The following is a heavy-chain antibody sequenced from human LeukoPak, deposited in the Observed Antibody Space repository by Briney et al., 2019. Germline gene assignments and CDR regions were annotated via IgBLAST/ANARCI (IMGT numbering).Heavy chain of an antibody. Sequence: GGSLRLSCVASGLGFRMHAMSWVRQAPGKGLEWVSALSSSGENTHYTDSVKGRFTVSRDISKSTLYLQMTSLRAEDTAVYYCAKVSSSSFDSWGQGTLVTVSS. V-gene: IGHV3-23*01. CDR1: GLGFRMHA. CDR2: LSSSGENT. CDR3: AKVSSSSFDS. D-gene: IGHD6-6*01. J-gene: IGHJ4*02.